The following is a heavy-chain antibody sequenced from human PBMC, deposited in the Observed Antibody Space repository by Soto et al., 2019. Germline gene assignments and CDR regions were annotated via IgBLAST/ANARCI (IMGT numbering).Heavy chain of an antibody. CDR3: VSQRTTVPTQAYFDC. V-gene: IGHV4-39*01. J-gene: IGHJ4*02. Sequence: NPSETLSLTCTVSGGSVTNSSYYWGWIRQSPGKGLEWIGSVYYRGRSYSKSSVKSRVTISVDTSKNRFSLSLNSVTASDTAVYFCVSQRTTVPTQAYFDCRGPRALVTVSS. CDR2: VYYRGRS. CDR1: GGSVTNSSYY. D-gene: IGHD4-17*01.